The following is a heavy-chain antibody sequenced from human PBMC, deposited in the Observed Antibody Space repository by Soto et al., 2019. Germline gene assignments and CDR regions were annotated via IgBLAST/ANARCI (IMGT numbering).Heavy chain of an antibody. CDR2: INPNSGGT. Sequence: ASVKVSCKASGYTFTGYYMHWVRQAPGQGLEWMGWINPNSGGTNYAQKFQGRVTMTRDASISTAYMELSRLRSDDTAVYYCARDGGVVAASTYFDYWGKGTLVTVSS. J-gene: IGHJ4*02. D-gene: IGHD2-15*01. V-gene: IGHV1-2*02. CDR3: ARDGGVVAASTYFDY. CDR1: GYTFTGYY.